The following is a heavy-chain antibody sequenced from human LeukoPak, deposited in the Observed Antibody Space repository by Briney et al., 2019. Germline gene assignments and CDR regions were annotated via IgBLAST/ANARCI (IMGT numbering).Heavy chain of an antibody. V-gene: IGHV3-30*02. CDR2: IRYDGSNK. D-gene: IGHD2-15*01. CDR1: GFTFSSYG. J-gene: IGHJ4*02. CDR3: AKQDIGVY. Sequence: TGGSLRLSCAASGFTFSSYGMHWVRQAPGKGLEWVAFIRYDGSNKYYADSVKGRFTISRDNSKNTLYLQTNSLRAEDTAVYYCAKQDIGVYWGQGTLVTVSS.